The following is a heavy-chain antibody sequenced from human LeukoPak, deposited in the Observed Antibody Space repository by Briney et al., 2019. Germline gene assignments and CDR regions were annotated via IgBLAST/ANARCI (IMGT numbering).Heavy chain of an antibody. V-gene: IGHV5-10-1*01. CDR2: IDPSDSHT. Sequence: GESREISCKGSGYKFTSYWIGWVRPMPGKGLEWMGRIDPSDSHTNYSPAFQCHVPIPGDKSISTAYLQWSSLKASDTAMYYCARQYHYDSSGYPYAFEIWGQGTIDPVSS. CDR1: GYKFTSYW. J-gene: IGHJ3*02. CDR3: ARQYHYDSSGYPYAFEI. D-gene: IGHD3-22*01.